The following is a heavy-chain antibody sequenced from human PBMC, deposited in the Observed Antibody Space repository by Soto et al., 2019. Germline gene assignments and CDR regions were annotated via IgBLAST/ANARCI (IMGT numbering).Heavy chain of an antibody. CDR1: GFTFSSYA. V-gene: IGHV3-30-3*01. Sequence: QVQLVESGGGVVQPGRSLRLSCAASGFTFSSYAMHWVRQAPGKGLEWVAVISYDGSHKYYADSVKGRFTISRDNSKNNMYMHMNSRRAEDTSVYYCAGGYCRGGICPNSFDSWGQGTLVTVSS. CDR2: ISYDGSHK. D-gene: IGHD2-15*01. J-gene: IGHJ4*02. CDR3: AGGYCRGGICPNSFDS.